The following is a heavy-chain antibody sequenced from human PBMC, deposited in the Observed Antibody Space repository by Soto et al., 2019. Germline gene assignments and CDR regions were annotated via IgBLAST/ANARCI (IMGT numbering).Heavy chain of an antibody. V-gene: IGHV1-18*01. J-gene: IGHJ4*02. D-gene: IGHD6-19*01. CDR3: ARVGAGYSSGWYRDDY. CDR1: GYTFTSYG. Sequence: ASVKVSCKASGYTFTSYGISWVRQAPGQGLEWMGWISANNGNTNYAQKLQGRVTKTTDTSTSTAHMELRSLRSDDTAVYYCARVGAGYSSGWYRDDYWGQGTLVNVSS. CDR2: ISANNGNT.